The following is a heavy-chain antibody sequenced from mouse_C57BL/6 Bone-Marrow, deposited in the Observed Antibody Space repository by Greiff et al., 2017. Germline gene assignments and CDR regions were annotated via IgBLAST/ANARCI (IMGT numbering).Heavy chain of an antibody. Sequence: VQLKQSGPELVKPGASVKISCKASGYTFTDYYMNWVKQSHGKSLEWIGDINPNNGGTSYNQKFKGKATLTVDKSSSTAYMELRSLTSEDSAVYYCARWGPWYFDVWGTGTTVTVSS. J-gene: IGHJ1*03. CDR3: ARWGPWYFDV. CDR2: INPNNGGT. CDR1: GYTFTDYY. V-gene: IGHV1-26*01.